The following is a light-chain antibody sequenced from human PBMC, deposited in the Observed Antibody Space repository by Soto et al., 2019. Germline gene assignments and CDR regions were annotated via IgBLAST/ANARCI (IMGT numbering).Light chain of an antibody. CDR3: QSYDPSLSAVV. Sequence: QSVLTQPPSASGTPGQSVTVSCSGSSSNIGSNTVTWYQQLPGTPPILLLYSNNLRSSGVPDRFSGSRSGTSASLAISGLQAEDEAHYYCQSYDPSLSAVVFGGGTQLTVL. V-gene: IGLV1-44*01. J-gene: IGLJ2*01. CDR2: SNN. CDR1: SSNIGSNT.